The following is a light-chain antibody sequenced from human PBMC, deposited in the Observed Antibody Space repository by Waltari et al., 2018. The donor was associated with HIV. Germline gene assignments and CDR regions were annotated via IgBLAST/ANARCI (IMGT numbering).Light chain of an antibody. CDR1: SSDVGGYDF. V-gene: IGLV2-11*01. Sequence: QSALTQPRSVSGSPGQSVTISCTGSSSDVGGYDFVSWYQQHPGKAPKLMIYDVTKRPSGVPDRFSVSKSGNTASLTISGLQAEDEADYYCCSYAGSYTLLFGGGTELTVL. J-gene: IGLJ3*02. CDR2: DVT. CDR3: CSYAGSYTLL.